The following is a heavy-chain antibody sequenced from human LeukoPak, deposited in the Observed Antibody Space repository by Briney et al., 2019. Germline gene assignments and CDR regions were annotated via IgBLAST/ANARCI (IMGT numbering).Heavy chain of an antibody. CDR1: GGTFSSYA. CDR3: ARDSQLLSDY. D-gene: IGHD2-2*01. CDR2: IIPILGIA. Sequence: SVKVSCKASGGTFSSYAISWVRQAPGQELEWMGRIIPILGIANYAQKFQGRVTITADKSTSTACMELSSLRSEDTAVYYCARDSQLLSDYWGQGTLVTVSS. J-gene: IGHJ4*02. V-gene: IGHV1-69*04.